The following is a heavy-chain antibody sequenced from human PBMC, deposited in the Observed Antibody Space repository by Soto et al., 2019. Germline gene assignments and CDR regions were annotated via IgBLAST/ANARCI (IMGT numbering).Heavy chain of an antibody. V-gene: IGHV1-69*06. CDR1: GGTFSSNS. Sequence: QVQLVQSGAEVKRPGSSVKVSCKASGGTFSSNSINWVRQAPGQGLEWMGSIIPLFGTTDYAQNFQARVTISADKFTNTAYMELGSQRSDDTAVDFWPRAVLTTSGPSYHACGMDVWGQGTTVTVSS. CDR2: IIPLFGTT. J-gene: IGHJ6*02. CDR3: PRAVLTTSGPSYHACGMDV. D-gene: IGHD2-2*01.